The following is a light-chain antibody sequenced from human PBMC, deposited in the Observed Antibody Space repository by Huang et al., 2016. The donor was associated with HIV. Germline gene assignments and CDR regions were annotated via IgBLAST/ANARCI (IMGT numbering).Light chain of an antibody. CDR3: HQYYTLPRT. V-gene: IGKV3-15*01. CDR1: QTVSAH. Sequence: EILLTQSPATLSVSPGARVTLSCRASQTVSAHLAWFHQRPGQAPKLLIYGASSRATGIPPRFSGRGSGTEFGLTITNLQSEDFAVYFCHQYYTLPRTFGQGTKVEI. CDR2: GAS. J-gene: IGKJ1*01.